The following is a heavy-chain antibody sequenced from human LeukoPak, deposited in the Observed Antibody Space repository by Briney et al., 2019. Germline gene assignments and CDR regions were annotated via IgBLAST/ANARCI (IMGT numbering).Heavy chain of an antibody. Sequence: KPGGSLRLSCAASGFTFSDAWMNWVRQAPGKGLEWVGRIKRKTDGGTTDYAAPVKGRFTISRDDSKNTLYLQMNSLRAEDTAVYYCAKSPGYTVVVHFDYWGRGTLVTVSS. CDR2: IKRKTDGGTT. V-gene: IGHV3-15*07. D-gene: IGHD3-22*01. CDR3: AKSPGYTVVVHFDY. J-gene: IGHJ4*02. CDR1: GFTFSDAW.